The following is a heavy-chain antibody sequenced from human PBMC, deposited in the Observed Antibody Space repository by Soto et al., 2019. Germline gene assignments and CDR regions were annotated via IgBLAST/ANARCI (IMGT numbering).Heavy chain of an antibody. CDR3: MRRHSLFSGSVPIAYLDY. J-gene: IGHJ4*02. Sequence: GEALKISCRGSGYNFANNWIARVRQMSGEGLEWMGIIDPSDSDTKYSPPFECQVTISANKSISTVFLRWSSLQATDTALYYCMRRHSLFSGSVPIAYLDYWGQGTQVTVSS. D-gene: IGHD6-25*01. CDR2: IDPSDSDT. CDR1: GYNFANNW. V-gene: IGHV5-51*01.